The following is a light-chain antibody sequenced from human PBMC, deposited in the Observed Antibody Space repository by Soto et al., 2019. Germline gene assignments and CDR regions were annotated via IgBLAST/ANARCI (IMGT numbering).Light chain of an antibody. V-gene: IGKV1-12*01. J-gene: IGKJ4*02. CDR2: AAS. Sequence: DIQMTQSPSSVSASVGVRVTITCRTSQGITSWFAWYHQKPGKAPRLLTYAASSWQSGIPSRFSGSGAGTDFNLAISGLQPEDFATYYCQPSSSVPRAFGEGNKVELK. CDR3: QPSSSVPRA. CDR1: QGITSW.